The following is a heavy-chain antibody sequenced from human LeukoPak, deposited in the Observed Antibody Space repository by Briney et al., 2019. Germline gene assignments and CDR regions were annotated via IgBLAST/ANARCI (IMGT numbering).Heavy chain of an antibody. CDR2: INPNSGGT. J-gene: IGHJ6*03. Sequence: AASVKVSCKASGYTFTGYYMHWVRQAPGQGLEWMGWINPNSGGTNYAQKFQGRVTMTRDTSISTAYMELSRLRSDDTAVYYCARDLDCSSTSCYVTGGYYVDVWGKGTTVTISS. V-gene: IGHV1-2*02. CDR3: ARDLDCSSTSCYVTGGYYVDV. CDR1: GYTFTGYY. D-gene: IGHD2-2*01.